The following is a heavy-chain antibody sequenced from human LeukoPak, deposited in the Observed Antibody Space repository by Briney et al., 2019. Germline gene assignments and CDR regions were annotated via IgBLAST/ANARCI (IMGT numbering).Heavy chain of an antibody. CDR3: ARDYYDSSGYYYAGGY. D-gene: IGHD3-22*01. V-gene: IGHV3-21*01. Sequence: GRSLRLSCAASGFTFSSYSMNWVRQAPGKGLEWVSSISSSSSYIYYTDSVKGRFTISRDNAKNSLYLQMNSLRAEDTAVYYCARDYYDSSGYYYAGGYWGQGTLVTVSS. CDR2: ISSSSSYI. J-gene: IGHJ4*02. CDR1: GFTFSSYS.